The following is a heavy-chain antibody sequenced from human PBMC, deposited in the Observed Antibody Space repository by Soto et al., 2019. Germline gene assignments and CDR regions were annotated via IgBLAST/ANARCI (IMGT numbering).Heavy chain of an antibody. J-gene: IGHJ6*03. CDR3: AKYVRGPNYYMDV. V-gene: IGHV3-23*01. CDR2: ISGNGDST. CDR1: GFTFSTSA. Sequence: EVQLLESGGGLVQPGGSLRLSCEASGFTFSTSAMSWVRQAPGKGLDWVSVISGNGDSTYYADSVKGRFTISRDIYKNTLYLQMNSLGAEDTALYYCAKYVRGPNYYMDVWGKGTTVTVSS. D-gene: IGHD3-10*02.